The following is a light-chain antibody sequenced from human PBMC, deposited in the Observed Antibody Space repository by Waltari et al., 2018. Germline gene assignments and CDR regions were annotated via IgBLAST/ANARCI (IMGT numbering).Light chain of an antibody. CDR1: QSVLSSY. J-gene: IGKJ2*01. CDR2: GTS. CDR3: QQYGSSPVYT. Sequence: DIVLTQSPGTLSLSPGERATLSCRASQSVLSSYLAWYRQKPGQAPRLLIYGTSTRATGIPDRFNGSGSGTDFTLTISRLEPEDFAVYFCQQYGSSPVYTFGQGTKLEIK. V-gene: IGKV3-20*01.